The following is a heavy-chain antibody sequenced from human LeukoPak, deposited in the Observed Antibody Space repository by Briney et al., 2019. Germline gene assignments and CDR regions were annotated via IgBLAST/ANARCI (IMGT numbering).Heavy chain of an antibody. V-gene: IGHV4-4*09. CDR3: ARQRLGEISLTAFDI. Sequence: SETLSLACTVSGGSISSYYWNWIRQPPGKGLEWIGYIYSSGSTNYNPSLKSRVTMSVDTSKNQFSLKLMSVTAADTAVYYCARQRLGEISLTAFDIWGRGTMVTVSS. D-gene: IGHD3-16*02. J-gene: IGHJ3*02. CDR2: IYSSGST. CDR1: GGSISSYY.